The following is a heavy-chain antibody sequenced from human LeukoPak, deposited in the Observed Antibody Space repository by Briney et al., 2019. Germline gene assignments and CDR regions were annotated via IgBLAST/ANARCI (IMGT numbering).Heavy chain of an antibody. D-gene: IGHD4/OR15-4a*01. CDR1: GFTFSTYW. Sequence: GGSLRLSCAASGFTFSTYWMTWVRQAPGKGLEWVANIKTDGSHTYYLDSVKDRFTISRDNAKNFLFLQLGSLRADDTGVYYCARASMGGRDYHLDSWGQGTLVTVSS. CDR2: IKTDGSHT. J-gene: IGHJ4*02. V-gene: IGHV3-7*01. CDR3: ARASMGGRDYHLDS.